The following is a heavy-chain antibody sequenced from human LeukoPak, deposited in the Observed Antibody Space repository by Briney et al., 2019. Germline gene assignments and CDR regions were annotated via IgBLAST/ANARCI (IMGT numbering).Heavy chain of an antibody. D-gene: IGHD3-22*01. CDR3: AREDSSGYFGFDY. CDR2: IYYSGST. Sequence: SETLSLTCTVSGGSISSYYWSWIRQPPGKGLEWIGYIYYSGSTNYNPSLKSRVTISVDTSKNQFSLKLSSVTAADTAVYYCAREDSSGYFGFDYWGQGTLVTVS. J-gene: IGHJ4*02. CDR1: GGSISSYY. V-gene: IGHV4-59*01.